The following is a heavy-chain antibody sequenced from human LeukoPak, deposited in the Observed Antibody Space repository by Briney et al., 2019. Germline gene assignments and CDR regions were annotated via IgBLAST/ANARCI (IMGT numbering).Heavy chain of an antibody. CDR3: ARDTRSKGWFDP. V-gene: IGHV4-59*01. D-gene: IGHD4-17*01. CDR1: GGSISSYY. J-gene: IGHJ5*02. CDR2: IYTSGSG. Sequence: SETLSLTCTVSGGSISSYYWSWIRQPPGKGLEWIGYIYTSGSGNYNPSLKSRVTISVDTSKNQFSLKLSSVTAADTAVYYCARDTRSKGWFDPWGQGTLVTVSS.